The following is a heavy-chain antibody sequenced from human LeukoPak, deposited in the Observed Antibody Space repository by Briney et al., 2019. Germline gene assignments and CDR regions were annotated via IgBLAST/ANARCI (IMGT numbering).Heavy chain of an antibody. V-gene: IGHV1-8*02. CDR1: GYTFTSYD. CDR3: ARDQGYCSGGSCYSFDY. D-gene: IGHD2-15*01. CDR2: MNPNSGNT. Sequence: GASVKVSCKASGYTFTSYDINWVRQATGQGLEWMGWMNPNSGNTGYAQKFQGRVTMTRNTSISTAHMELSSLRSEDTAVYYCARDQGYCSGGSCYSFDYWGQGTLVTVSS. J-gene: IGHJ4*02.